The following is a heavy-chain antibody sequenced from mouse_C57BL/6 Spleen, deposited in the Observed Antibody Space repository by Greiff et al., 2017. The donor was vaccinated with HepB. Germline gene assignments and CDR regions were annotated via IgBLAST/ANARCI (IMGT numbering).Heavy chain of an antibody. J-gene: IGHJ4*01. CDR3: AREGYYGNDYAMDY. Sequence: VQLQQPGAELVKPGASVKLSCKASGYTFTSYWMQWVKQRPGQGLEWIGEIDPSDSYTNYNQKFKGKATLTVDTSSSTAYMQLSSLTSEDSAVYYCAREGYYGNDYAMDYWGQGTSVTVSS. CDR1: GYTFTSYW. CDR2: IDPSDSYT. V-gene: IGHV1-50*01. D-gene: IGHD2-1*01.